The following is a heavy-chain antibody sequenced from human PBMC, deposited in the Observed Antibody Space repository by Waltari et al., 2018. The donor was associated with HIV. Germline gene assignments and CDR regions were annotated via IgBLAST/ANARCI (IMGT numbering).Heavy chain of an antibody. J-gene: IGHJ5*02. CDR2: ISSSRSTI. V-gene: IGHV3-48*04. CDR1: GFIFSNYR. Sequence: EVRLVESGGGLVQPGGSLRLSCKASGFIFSNYRMNWVRQAPGKGREWFSYISSSRSTIDYADSVTGRFTISRDNAKNSLYLQMNSLSAEDTAVYYCARDQGVLGFDPWGQGTLVTVSS. CDR3: ARDQGVLGFDP. D-gene: IGHD3-10*01.